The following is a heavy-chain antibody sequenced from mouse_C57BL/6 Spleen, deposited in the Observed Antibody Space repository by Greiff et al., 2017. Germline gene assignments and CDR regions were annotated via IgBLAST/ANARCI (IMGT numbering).Heavy chain of an antibody. CDR2: IYPGNSDT. D-gene: IGHD2-4*01. CDR3: TRRRDYDQELGWYVDV. J-gene: IGHJ1*03. CDR1: GYTFTSYW. Sequence: EVQLQQSGTVLARPGASVKMSCKTSGYTFTSYWMHWVKQRPGQGLEWIGAIYPGNSDTSYNQKFKGKAKLTAVTSASTAYMELSSLTNEDSAVYYCTRRRDYDQELGWYVDVWGTGTTVTVSS. V-gene: IGHV1-5*01.